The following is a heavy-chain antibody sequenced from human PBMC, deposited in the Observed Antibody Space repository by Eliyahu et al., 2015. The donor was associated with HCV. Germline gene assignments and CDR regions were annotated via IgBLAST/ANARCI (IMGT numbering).Heavy chain of an antibody. CDR3: ARIFYHENSGYLEFDS. CDR2: IGGDGDTA. Sequence: QVQLVQSGAEVKRPGASVHVSCKASGYTFVSHGISWVRQAPGQGLEWLGWIGGDGDTAFFAEMVRGRLTMTTDTSTTTAHMELRSLTSDDTAVYYCARIFYHENSGYLEFDSWGQGTLVTVSS. J-gene: IGHJ4*02. V-gene: IGHV1-18*04. D-gene: IGHD5-12*01. CDR1: GYTFVSHG.